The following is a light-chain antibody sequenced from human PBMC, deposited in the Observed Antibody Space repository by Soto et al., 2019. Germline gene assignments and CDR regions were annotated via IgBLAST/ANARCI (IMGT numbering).Light chain of an antibody. J-gene: IGKJ5*01. CDR2: DAS. CDR1: QSVSSY. CDR3: QQYGSSPAT. Sequence: EIVFTQSPATLSLSPGERATLSCRASQSVSSYLAWYQQKPGQAPRILIYDASNRDTGIPARFSGSGSGTEFTLTISRLEPEDFAVYYCQQYGSSPATFGQGTRLEIK. V-gene: IGKV3-20*01.